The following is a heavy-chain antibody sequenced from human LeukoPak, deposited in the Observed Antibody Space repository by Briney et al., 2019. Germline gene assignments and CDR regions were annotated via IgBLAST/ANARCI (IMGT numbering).Heavy chain of an antibody. D-gene: IGHD3-10*01. CDR2: ITSSSTTK. CDR1: GFTFSAYS. CDR3: AKDPNTYYLGAFDI. J-gene: IGHJ3*02. Sequence: PGGSLRLSCAASGFTFSAYSMNWVRQAPGKGLEWISYITSSSTTKYYAESVKGRFTISRDNAKNSLFLQMNSLRDADTAVYYCAKDPNTYYLGAFDIWGQGTMVTVSS. V-gene: IGHV3-48*02.